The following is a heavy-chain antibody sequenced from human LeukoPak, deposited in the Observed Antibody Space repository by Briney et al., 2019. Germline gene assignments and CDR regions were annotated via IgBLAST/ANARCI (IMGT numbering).Heavy chain of an antibody. Sequence: SVKVSCKASGGTFSSYAISWVRQAPGQGLEWMGRIIPILGIANYAQKFQGRVTITADKSTSTAHMELSSLRSEDTAVYYCARDHGWDYDILTALSYWGQGTLVTVSS. V-gene: IGHV1-69*04. CDR2: IIPILGIA. D-gene: IGHD3-9*01. CDR3: ARDHGWDYDILTALSY. CDR1: GGTFSSYA. J-gene: IGHJ4*02.